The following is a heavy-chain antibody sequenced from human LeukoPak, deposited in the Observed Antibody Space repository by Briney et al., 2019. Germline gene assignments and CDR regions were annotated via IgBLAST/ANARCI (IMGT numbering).Heavy chain of an antibody. CDR2: MNPNSGNT. J-gene: IGHJ4*02. V-gene: IGHV1-8*03. D-gene: IGHD1-1*01. CDR3: ARGGRLEAPRGIDY. Sequence: ASVKVSCKASGYTFTSYDINWVRQATGQGLEWMGWMNPNSGNTGYAQKFQGRVTITRNTSISTAYMELSSLRSDDTAVYYCARGGRLEAPRGIDYWGQGTLVTVSS. CDR1: GYTFTSYD.